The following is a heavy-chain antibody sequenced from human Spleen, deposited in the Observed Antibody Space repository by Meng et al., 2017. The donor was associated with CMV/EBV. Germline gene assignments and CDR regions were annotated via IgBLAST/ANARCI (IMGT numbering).Heavy chain of an antibody. Sequence: SLGTCGVSGGCILQPPAKHLVWLALSYFTDDKRFSPSLESRLTLTNDTSKTPVVLTVANMDPVDTATYYCVRPFDFWSGYYGIFDYWGQGTLVTVSS. V-gene: IGHV2-5*01. D-gene: IGHD3-3*01. CDR1: SLGTCGVS. CDR2: SYFTDDK. J-gene: IGHJ4*02. CDR3: VRPFDFWSGYYGIFDY.